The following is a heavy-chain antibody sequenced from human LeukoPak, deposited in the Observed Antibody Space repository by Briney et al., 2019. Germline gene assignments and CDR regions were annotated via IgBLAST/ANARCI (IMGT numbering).Heavy chain of an antibody. J-gene: IGHJ3*02. D-gene: IGHD3-22*01. CDR3: AKAAFYYDSSARGFDI. Sequence: GGSLRLSCAASGFTFSSYGMSWVRQAPGKGLEWVSAITGSSGSTYYADSVEGRFTISRDNSKNTLYLQMNGLRAEDTALYYCAKAAFYYDSSARGFDIWGQGTMVTASS. CDR2: ITGSSGST. CDR1: GFTFSSYG. V-gene: IGHV3-23*01.